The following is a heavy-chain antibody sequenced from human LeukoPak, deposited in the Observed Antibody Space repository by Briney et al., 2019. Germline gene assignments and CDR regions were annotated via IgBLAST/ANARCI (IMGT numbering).Heavy chain of an antibody. D-gene: IGHD6-19*01. V-gene: IGHV3-23*01. Sequence: GGSLRLSCAASGFTFSSYAMSWVRQAPGKGLEWVSAISGSGGSTYYADSVKGRFTISRDNSKNTLYLQMNSLRAEDTAVYYCAKVKRWEQWLQSPCFYWGQGTLVTVSS. CDR2: ISGSGGST. CDR1: GFTFSSYA. J-gene: IGHJ4*02. CDR3: AKVKRWEQWLQSPCFY.